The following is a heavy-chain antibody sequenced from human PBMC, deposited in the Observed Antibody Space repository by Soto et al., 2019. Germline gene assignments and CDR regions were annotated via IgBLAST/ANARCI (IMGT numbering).Heavy chain of an antibody. J-gene: IGHJ4*02. Sequence: PGESLKISCKGSGYSFTSYWISWVRQMPGKGLEWMGRIDPSDSYTNYSPSFQGHVTISADKSISTAYLQWSSLKASDTAMYYCASDGGESSGYYYDFDYWGQGTLVTVSS. D-gene: IGHD3-22*01. CDR3: ASDGGESSGYYYDFDY. V-gene: IGHV5-10-1*01. CDR1: GYSFTSYW. CDR2: IDPSDSYT.